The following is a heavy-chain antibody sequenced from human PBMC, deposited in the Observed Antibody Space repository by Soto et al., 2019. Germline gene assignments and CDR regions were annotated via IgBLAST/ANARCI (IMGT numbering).Heavy chain of an antibody. CDR3: AHIGALPPNDVFSI. J-gene: IGHJ3*02. Sequence: EVQLVESGGGLVNPGGSLRLSCAASGITFTYAWMTWVRQAPGRGLEWVGRVKSEAGGGTIDYAAPVKGRFTISRDDSRSMLYLQMNSLKSEDTAVYYCAHIGALPPNDVFSIWGQGTVVTVSS. D-gene: IGHD2-21*01. CDR1: GITFTYAW. V-gene: IGHV3-15*01. CDR2: VKSEAGGGTI.